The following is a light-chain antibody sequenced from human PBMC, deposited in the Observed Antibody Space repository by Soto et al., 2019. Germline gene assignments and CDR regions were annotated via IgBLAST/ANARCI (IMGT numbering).Light chain of an antibody. Sequence: QSALTQPASVSGSPGQSITISCTGTSSGVGGYNYVSWYQQHPGMAPKLMIYAVSNRPSGVSNRFSGSKSGNTASLTISGLQAEDEAHYYCSSYASSSSPYVVFGGGTKLTVL. V-gene: IGLV2-14*01. J-gene: IGLJ2*01. CDR2: AVS. CDR1: SSGVGGYNY. CDR3: SSYASSSSPYVV.